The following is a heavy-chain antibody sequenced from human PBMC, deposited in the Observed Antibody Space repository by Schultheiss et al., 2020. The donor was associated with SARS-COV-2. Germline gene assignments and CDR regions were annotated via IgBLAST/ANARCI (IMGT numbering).Heavy chain of an antibody. V-gene: IGHV3-30-3*01. D-gene: IGHD3-10*01. CDR3: ASQALLWVGEAPHYYYAMED. Sequence: GGSLRLSCAASGFTFNNYAMHWVRQAPGKGLEWVALISYDGGDKYYADPVKGRFTVSRDSSKNTLYLQMNSLRPEDTAVYYCASQALLWVGEAPHYYYAMEDWGQGTTVTVSS. J-gene: IGHJ6*02. CDR1: GFTFNNYA. CDR2: ISYDGGDK.